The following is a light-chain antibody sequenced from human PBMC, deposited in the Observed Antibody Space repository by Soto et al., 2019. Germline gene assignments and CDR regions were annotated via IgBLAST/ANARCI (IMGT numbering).Light chain of an antibody. CDR1: QSVSSN. Sequence: EIVMTQSPATLSVSPGERATLSCRASQSVSSNLAWYQQKPGQAPRLLIYGASTRATCIPARFSGSGSGTEFTLTISSLQSEDFVVYYCQQYNNWPRTFGQGTKVEIK. CDR3: QQYNNWPRT. J-gene: IGKJ1*01. CDR2: GAS. V-gene: IGKV3-15*01.